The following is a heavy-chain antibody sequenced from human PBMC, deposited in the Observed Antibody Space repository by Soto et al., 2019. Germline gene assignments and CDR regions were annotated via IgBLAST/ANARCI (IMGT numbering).Heavy chain of an antibody. V-gene: IGHV4-31*03. J-gene: IGHJ4*02. D-gene: IGHD3-10*01. CDR1: GGSISSGGYY. CDR2: IYYSGST. CDR3: ARGEWFGELLWYYFDY. Sequence: PSETLSLTCTVSGGSISSGGYYWSWIRQHPGKGLEWIGYIYYSGSTYYNPSLKSRVTISVDTSKNQFSLKLSSVTAADTAVYYCARGEWFGELLWYYFDYWGQGTLVTVS.